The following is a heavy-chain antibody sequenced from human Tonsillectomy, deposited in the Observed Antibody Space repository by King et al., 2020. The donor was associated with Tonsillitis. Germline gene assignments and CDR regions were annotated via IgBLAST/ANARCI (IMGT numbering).Heavy chain of an antibody. J-gene: IGHJ6*04. D-gene: IGHD3-22*01. Sequence: VQLVESGGGLVQPGGSLRLSCAASGFTFSSYSMNWVRQAPGKGLEWVSYISSSSSTIYYADSVKGRFTISRDNAKNSLYLQMNSLRAEDTAVYYCARDYYYDSSGTTKGRDVWGKGPTVTVSS. CDR3: ARDYYYDSSGTTKGRDV. V-gene: IGHV3-48*04. CDR1: GFTFSSYS. CDR2: ISSSSSTI.